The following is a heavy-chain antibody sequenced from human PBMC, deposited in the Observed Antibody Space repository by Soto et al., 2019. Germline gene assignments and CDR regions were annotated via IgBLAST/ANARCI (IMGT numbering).Heavy chain of an antibody. J-gene: IGHJ6*03. CDR2: IKQDGSEK. D-gene: IGHD2-2*01. CDR1: GFTFSSYW. CDR3: ASDGYCSSTSCRPYMDV. V-gene: IGHV3-7*01. Sequence: GGSLRLSCAASGFTFSSYWMSWVRQAPGKGLEWVANIKQDGSEKYYVDSVKGRFTISRDNAKNSLYLQMNSLRAEDTAVYYCASDGYCSSTSCRPYMDVWGKGTTVTVSS.